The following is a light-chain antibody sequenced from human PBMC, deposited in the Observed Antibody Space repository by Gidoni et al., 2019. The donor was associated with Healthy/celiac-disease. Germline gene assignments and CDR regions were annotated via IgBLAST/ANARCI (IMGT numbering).Light chain of an antibody. CDR2: GAS. J-gene: IGKJ1*01. Sequence: IVLTQPPATLPVSPGERATLSCRASRIVSSNLAWYQQKPGQAPRLRIYGASTRATGFPARFSGSGSGTEFTLTISSLQSEDLAVYDCQQYNNLPTWTFGQGTKVEIK. V-gene: IGKV3-15*01. CDR3: QQYNNLPTWT. CDR1: RIVSSN.